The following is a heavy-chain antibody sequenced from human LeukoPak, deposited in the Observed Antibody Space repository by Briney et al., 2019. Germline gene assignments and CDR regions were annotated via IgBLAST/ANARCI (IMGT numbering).Heavy chain of an antibody. V-gene: IGHV3-74*01. CDR1: ESTFSDYA. D-gene: IGHD6-19*01. CDR3: ARNVGSGWVGN. Sequence: PGGSLRLSCAASESTFSDYAMTWVRQAPGKGLVWVSNINSHGSSTTYADSVKGRFTISRDNAKNTLYLQMNSLRAEDTAVYYCARNVGSGWVGNWGQGTLVTVSS. J-gene: IGHJ4*02. CDR2: INSHGSST.